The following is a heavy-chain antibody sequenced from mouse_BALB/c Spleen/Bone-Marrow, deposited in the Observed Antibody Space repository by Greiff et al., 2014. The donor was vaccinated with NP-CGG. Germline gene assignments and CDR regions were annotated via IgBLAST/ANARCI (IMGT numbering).Heavy chain of an antibody. V-gene: IGHV14-3*02. Sequence: EVQLQQSGAELVKPGASVKLSCTTSGFNIKDTYIHWVKQRPEQGLEWIGRIDPANGNTKYDPEFQGKATITVDTSSNTAYLHLSSLTSEDTAVYSCAHDAPFAYWGQGTLVTVSA. CDR2: IDPANGNT. CDR1: GFNIKDTY. J-gene: IGHJ3*01. D-gene: IGHD2-3*01. CDR3: AHDAPFAY.